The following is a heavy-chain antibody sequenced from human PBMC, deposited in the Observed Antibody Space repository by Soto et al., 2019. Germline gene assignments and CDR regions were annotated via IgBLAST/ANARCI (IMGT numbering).Heavy chain of an antibody. CDR3: ARVVKAGDYGDYGRYYFDY. V-gene: IGHV1-18*04. CDR2: ISAYSGNT. Sequence: QVQLVQSGAEVKKPGASVKVSCKASGYTFTTYGITWVRQAPGQGLEWMGWISAYSGNTNYAQKLQVRLTVTTDTSTNTAYMDLRSLRSDDTAVYYCARVVKAGDYGDYGRYYFDYWGHGTLVTVSS. CDR1: GYTFTTYG. D-gene: IGHD4-17*01. J-gene: IGHJ4*01.